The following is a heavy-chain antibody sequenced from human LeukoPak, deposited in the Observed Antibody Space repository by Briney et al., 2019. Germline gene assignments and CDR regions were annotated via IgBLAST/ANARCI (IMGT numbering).Heavy chain of an antibody. J-gene: IGHJ4*02. CDR3: ARDLEHSGNFYRPSYDY. V-gene: IGHV3-48*01. Sequence: GGSLRLSCAASGFTFSSYQMNWVRQAPGKELEWVSYISDTSNIINYADSVKGRFTISRDNAKNSLYLQMNSLRAEDTAVYYCARDLEHSGNFYRPSYDYWGQGILVTVSS. D-gene: IGHD3-10*01. CDR2: ISDTSNII. CDR1: GFTFSSYQ.